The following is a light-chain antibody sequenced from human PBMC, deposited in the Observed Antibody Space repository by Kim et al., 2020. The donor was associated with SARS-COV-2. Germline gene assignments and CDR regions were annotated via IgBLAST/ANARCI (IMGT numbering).Light chain of an antibody. CDR1: SSDVGGYGL. Sequence: QSALTQPRSVSGSTGQSVTISCTGTSSDVGGYGLVSWYQQLPGKAPTLMIYDVNTRPSGVPDRFSGSKSGNTASLTISGLQAEDEADYYCCSYAGSYTWVFGGGTQLTVL. J-gene: IGLJ3*02. CDR2: DVN. CDR3: CSYAGSYTWV. V-gene: IGLV2-11*01.